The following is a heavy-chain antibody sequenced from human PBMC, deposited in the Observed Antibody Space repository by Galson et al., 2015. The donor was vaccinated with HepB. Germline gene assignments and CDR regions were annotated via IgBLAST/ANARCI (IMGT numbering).Heavy chain of an antibody. V-gene: IGHV3-23*01. CDR2: ISGSGGST. J-gene: IGHJ3*02. Sequence: SLRLSCAASGFTFSSYAMSWVRQAPGKGLEWVSAISGSGGSTYYADSVKGRFTISRDNSKNTLYLQMNSLRAEDTAVYYCAKDRALGYYDRSGYYEGDAFDIWGQGTMVTVSS. CDR1: GFTFSSYA. D-gene: IGHD3-22*01. CDR3: AKDRALGYYDRSGYYEGDAFDI.